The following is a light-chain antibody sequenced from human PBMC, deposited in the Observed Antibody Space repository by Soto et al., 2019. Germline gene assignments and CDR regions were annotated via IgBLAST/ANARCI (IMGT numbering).Light chain of an antibody. CDR1: QGISSW. J-gene: IGKJ3*01. CDR2: AAS. CDR3: QQANSFPQT. V-gene: IGKV1-12*01. Sequence: DIQMTQSQSSVSASVGDRVTITCRASQGISSWLAWYQQKPGKAPKLLIYAASSLQSVFPSRYSGSGSETDCTLSISSLKTEDFAADYLQQANSFPQTFGSGTQV.